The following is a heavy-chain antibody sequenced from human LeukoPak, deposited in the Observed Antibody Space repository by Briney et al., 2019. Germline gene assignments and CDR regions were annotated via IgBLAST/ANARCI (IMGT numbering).Heavy chain of an antibody. J-gene: IGHJ5*02. D-gene: IGHD3-22*01. CDR1: GGSFSGYY. CDR3: ARVIVVARGYNWFDP. Sequence: SETLSLTCAAYGGSFSGYYWSWIRQPPGKGLEWIGEINHSGSTNYNPSLKSRVTISVDTSKNQFSLKLSSVTAADTAVYYCARVIVVARGYNWFDPWGQGTPVTVSS. CDR2: INHSGST. V-gene: IGHV4-34*01.